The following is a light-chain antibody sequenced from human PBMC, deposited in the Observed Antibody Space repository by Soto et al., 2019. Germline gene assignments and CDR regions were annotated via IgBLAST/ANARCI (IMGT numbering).Light chain of an antibody. CDR3: QQYDSSPKT. CDR2: GAY. V-gene: IGKV3-20*01. Sequence: EIVLTQSAASLSVAPGERGTGSCLGSQSVSSSYLAGYQQKPGQAPRLLIYGAYSRANGITDRFSGSGSGTDFTITTSRLEPEDFAVYYCQQYDSSPKTFGRGTKVEIK. J-gene: IGKJ4*02. CDR1: QSVSSSY.